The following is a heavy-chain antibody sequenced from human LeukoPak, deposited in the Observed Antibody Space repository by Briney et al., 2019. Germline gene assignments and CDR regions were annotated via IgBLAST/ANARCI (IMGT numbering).Heavy chain of an antibody. CDR3: ARDRHIAAAVYYCYMDV. CDR2: INPNSGGT. V-gene: IGHV1-2*02. D-gene: IGHD6-13*01. J-gene: IGHJ6*03. CDR1: GCTFTGYY. Sequence: ASVKVSCKATGCTFTGYYMHWVRQAPGQGLEWMGWINPNSGGTNYAQKFQGRVTMTRDTSISTAYMELSRLRSDDTAVYYCARDRHIAAAVYYCYMDVWGKGTPVTVSS.